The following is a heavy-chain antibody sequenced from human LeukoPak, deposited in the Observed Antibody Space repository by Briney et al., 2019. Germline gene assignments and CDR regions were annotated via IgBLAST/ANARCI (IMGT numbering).Heavy chain of an antibody. CDR1: GYTFTDYY. V-gene: IGHV1-2*02. J-gene: IGHJ4*02. Sequence: ASVKVSCKASGYTFTDYYIHWVRQAPGQGLEYMGWINPNSGGTNYAQKFQGRVTMTRDTSISTAYMELSRLRSDDTAVYYCARVVGATSPFDYWGQGTLVTVSS. CDR2: INPNSGGT. CDR3: ARVVGATSPFDY. D-gene: IGHD1-26*01.